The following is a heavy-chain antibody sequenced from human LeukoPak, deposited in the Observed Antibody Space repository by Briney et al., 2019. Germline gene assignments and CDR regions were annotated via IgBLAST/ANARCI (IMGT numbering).Heavy chain of an antibody. CDR2: IYHSVST. Sequence: SETLSFTCAVSGYSISSGHYWGWIRQPPGKGLEWIGSIYHSVSTYYNPSLKSRVTISVDTSKNQFSLKLSSVTATDPAIYYCERERSGSSDYWGQGTLVTVSS. D-gene: IGHD6-6*01. J-gene: IGHJ4*02. V-gene: IGHV4-38-2*02. CDR3: ERERSGSSDY. CDR1: GYSISSGHY.